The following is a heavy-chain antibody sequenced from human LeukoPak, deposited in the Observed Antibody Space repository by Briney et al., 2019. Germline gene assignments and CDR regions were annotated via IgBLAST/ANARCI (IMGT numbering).Heavy chain of an antibody. D-gene: IGHD6-6*01. CDR1: GGSISSGSFC. CDR3: ARGGITPRPGLDS. V-gene: IGHV4-61*02. J-gene: IGHJ4*02. CDR2: IYTSGST. Sequence: SQTPSLTCTVSGGSISSGSFCWSWIRQPAGKGLEWIGRIYTSGSTNYNPSLKSRVTISVDTSKNQFSLKLSSVTAADTAVYYCARGGITPRPGLDSWGQGTLVTVSS.